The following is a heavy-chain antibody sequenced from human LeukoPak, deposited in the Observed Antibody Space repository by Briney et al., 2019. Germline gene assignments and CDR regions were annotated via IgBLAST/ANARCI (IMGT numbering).Heavy chain of an antibody. CDR3: ARAKHYYDSSGRYYSEDVGFDS. CDR1: GGSMNNFF. D-gene: IGHD3-22*01. V-gene: IGHV4-59*01. J-gene: IGHJ4*02. Sequence: SETLSLTCTVSGGSMNNFFFNWIRQAPGKGLEWIGYIYSSGRTRYNPTLSNRVTLSVDTSKNEFSLSLTSVTAADTALYFCARAKHYYDSSGRYYSEDVGFDSWGQGTLVTASS. CDR2: IYSSGRT.